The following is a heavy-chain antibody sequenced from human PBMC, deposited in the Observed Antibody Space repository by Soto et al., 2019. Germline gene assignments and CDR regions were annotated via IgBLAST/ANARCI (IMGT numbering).Heavy chain of an antibody. CDR1: GYSFTSYW. J-gene: IGHJ6*02. CDR2: IYPGDSDT. CDR3: ARRGYCSSTSCYYYGMDV. Sequence: PGESLKISCKGSGYSFTSYWISWARQMPGKGLEWMGIIYPGDSDTRYSPSFQGQVTISADKSISTAYLQWSSLKASDTAMYYCARRGYCSSTSCYYYGMDVWGQGTTVTVSS. D-gene: IGHD2-2*01. V-gene: IGHV5-51*01.